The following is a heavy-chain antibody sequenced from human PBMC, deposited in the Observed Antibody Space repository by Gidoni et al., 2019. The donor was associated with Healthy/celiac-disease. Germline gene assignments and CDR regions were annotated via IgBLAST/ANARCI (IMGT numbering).Heavy chain of an antibody. Sequence: QLQLQESGPGLVKPSETLSLTCTVSGGSIRSSSYYRGWLRPPPGKGLEWLGGVYYGGSTYYNPSLRSRVTISVDTSKNQFSLKLSSVTAADTAVYYCARQRGYDILTGSLISYFNYWGQGTLVTVSS. CDR2: VYYGGST. J-gene: IGHJ4*02. CDR1: GGSIRSSSYY. D-gene: IGHD3-9*01. V-gene: IGHV4-39*01. CDR3: ARQRGYDILTGSLISYFNY.